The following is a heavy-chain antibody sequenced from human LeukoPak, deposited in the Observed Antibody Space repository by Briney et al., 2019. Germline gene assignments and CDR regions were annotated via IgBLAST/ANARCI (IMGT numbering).Heavy chain of an antibody. CDR3: ARVGDYDSSGYYGWFDP. Sequence: SETLSLTCAVYGGSFSGYYWSWIRQPPGKGLEWIGEINHSGSTNYNPSLKSRVTISVDTSKNQFSLKLSSVTAADTAVYYCARVGDYDSSGYYGWFDPWGQGTLVTVSP. CDR2: INHSGST. V-gene: IGHV4-34*01. J-gene: IGHJ5*02. CDR1: GGSFSGYY. D-gene: IGHD3-22*01.